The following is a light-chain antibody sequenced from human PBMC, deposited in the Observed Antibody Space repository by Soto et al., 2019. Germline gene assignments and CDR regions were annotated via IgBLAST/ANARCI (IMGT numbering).Light chain of an antibody. CDR3: HQYGSSPLN. V-gene: IGKV3-20*01. J-gene: IGKJ2*01. CDR2: DVS. CDR1: QSVSSSL. Sequence: EIVLTQSPGTLSLSPGEGATLSCRASQSVSSSLVAWFQQKPGQAPRLLIHDVSSRATGIPDRFSGSGSGTDFTLSISRLEPEDFAVYYCHQYGSSPLNFGQGTKLESK.